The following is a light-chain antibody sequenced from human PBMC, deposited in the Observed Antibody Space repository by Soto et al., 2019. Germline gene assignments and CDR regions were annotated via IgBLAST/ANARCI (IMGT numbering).Light chain of an antibody. Sequence: EIVLTQSPATLSLSPGERATLSCRASQSVSSYLAWYQQKPGQAPRLLISDAANRATGIPARFSGSASATDFTLTISILEPEDFAGCYCPQRSNLPLFGHGTKVDIK. CDR3: PQRSNLPL. J-gene: IGKJ3*01. CDR2: DAA. CDR1: QSVSSY. V-gene: IGKV3-11*01.